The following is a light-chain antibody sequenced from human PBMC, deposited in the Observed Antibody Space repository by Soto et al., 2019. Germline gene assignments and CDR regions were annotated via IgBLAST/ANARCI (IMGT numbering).Light chain of an antibody. J-gene: IGKJ1*01. CDR1: QSVSSY. V-gene: IGKV3-20*01. Sequence: EIVLTQSPATLSLSPGERATLSCRASQSVSSYLAWYQQKPGQGPRLLMYGASSRATGIPDRFSGSGSGTEFTLTITRLEPEDSAVYFCQHYGYSQWTFGQGTKVDIK. CDR2: GAS. CDR3: QHYGYSQWT.